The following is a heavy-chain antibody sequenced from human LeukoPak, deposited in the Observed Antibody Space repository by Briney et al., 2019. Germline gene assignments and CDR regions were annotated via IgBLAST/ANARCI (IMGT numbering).Heavy chain of an antibody. CDR3: ARRRWEYSSSFRGYYFDY. CDR1: GGSISSSSYY. V-gene: IGHV4-39*01. D-gene: IGHD6-13*01. Sequence: SETLSLTCTVSGGSISSSSYYWGWIRQPPGKGLEWIGSIYYSGSTYYNPSLKSRVTISVDTSKNQFSLKLSSVTAADTAVYYGARRRWEYSSSFRGYYFDYWGQGTLVTVSS. CDR2: IYYSGST. J-gene: IGHJ4*02.